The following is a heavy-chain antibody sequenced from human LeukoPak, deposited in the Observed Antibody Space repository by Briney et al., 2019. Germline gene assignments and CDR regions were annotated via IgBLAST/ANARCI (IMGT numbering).Heavy chain of an antibody. CDR2: INQDGSEE. J-gene: IGHJ4*02. CDR3: VRDGGVSGYDLLDY. CDR1: GFTFSNYS. V-gene: IGHV3-7*01. Sequence: GGALRLSCAASGFTFSNYSMTWVRQAPGKGLEWVAHINQDGSEEHYMESVEARFAISRDNAKNSLSLQMKSLRGEDTAVYYCVRDGGVSGYDLLDYWGQGTLVTVSS. D-gene: IGHD5-12*01.